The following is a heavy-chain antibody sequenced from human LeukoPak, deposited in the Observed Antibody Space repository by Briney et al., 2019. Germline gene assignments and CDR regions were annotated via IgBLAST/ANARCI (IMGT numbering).Heavy chain of an antibody. D-gene: IGHD6-19*01. V-gene: IGHV4-59*08. J-gene: IGHJ4*02. Sequence: SETLSLTCTVSGGSISSYYWSWIRQPPGKGLEWIGYIYYSGSTNYNPSLKSRVTISVDTSKNQFFLKLSSVTAADTAVYYCASIIAVAGSGYYFDYWGQGTLVTVSS. CDR1: GGSISSYY. CDR3: ASIIAVAGSGYYFDY. CDR2: IYYSGST.